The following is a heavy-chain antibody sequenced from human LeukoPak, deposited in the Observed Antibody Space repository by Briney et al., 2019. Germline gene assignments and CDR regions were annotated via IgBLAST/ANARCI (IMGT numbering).Heavy chain of an antibody. D-gene: IGHD5-12*01. CDR2: INPNSGGT. V-gene: IGHV1-2*02. Sequence: ASVKVSCKTSGYTFTCTYMHWVRQAPGQGLEWMGWINPNSGGTNYAQKFQGRVTMTRYTSISTAYMELSRLGSDDTAVYYCLRGLFAYNGLVWDYFDYWGQGTLVTVSS. CDR1: GYTFTCTY. J-gene: IGHJ4*02. CDR3: LRGLFAYNGLVWDYFDY.